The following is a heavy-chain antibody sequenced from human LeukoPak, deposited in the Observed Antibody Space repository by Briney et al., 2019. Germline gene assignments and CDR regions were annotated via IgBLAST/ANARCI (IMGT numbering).Heavy chain of an antibody. J-gene: IGHJ4*02. CDR3: ARGSIAAAAYDY. CDR2: IWYDGRNK. Sequence: AESLTLSCAASGSSFSSYGMHWVRQAPGKGLEWVEVIWYDGRNKYYADSVQGRFTISRDNSKNTLYLQMNSLRAEDTAVYYWARGSIAAAAYDYWGQGPLVTVSS. V-gene: IGHV3-33*01. CDR1: GSSFSSYG. D-gene: IGHD6-13*01.